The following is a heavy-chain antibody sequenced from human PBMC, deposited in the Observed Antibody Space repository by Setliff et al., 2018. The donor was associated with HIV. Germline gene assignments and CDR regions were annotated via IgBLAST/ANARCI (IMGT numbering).Heavy chain of an antibody. J-gene: IGHJ4*02. V-gene: IGHV4-34*01. CDR1: GGSFSGYY. D-gene: IGHD6-25*01. CDR3: ARDVYRRGPYDY. CDR2: VNHSGST. Sequence: SETLSLTCAVYGGSFSGYYWSWIRQPPGKGLEWIGEVNHSGSTNYNPSLKSRVTISVDTSKNQFSLKLSSVTAADTAVYYCARDVYRRGPYDYWGQGTLVTVSS.